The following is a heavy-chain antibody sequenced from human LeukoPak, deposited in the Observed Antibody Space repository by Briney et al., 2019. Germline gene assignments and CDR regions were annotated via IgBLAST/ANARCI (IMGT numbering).Heavy chain of an antibody. Sequence: SETLSLTCTVSGGSISSYYWSWIRQPPGKGLEWIGYIYYSGSTNYNPSLKSRVTISVDTSKNQFSLKLSPVTAADTAVYYCARTYYYDSSGHDAFDIWGQGTMVTVSS. D-gene: IGHD3-22*01. CDR3: ARTYYYDSSGHDAFDI. V-gene: IGHV4-59*01. CDR1: GGSISSYY. J-gene: IGHJ3*02. CDR2: IYYSGST.